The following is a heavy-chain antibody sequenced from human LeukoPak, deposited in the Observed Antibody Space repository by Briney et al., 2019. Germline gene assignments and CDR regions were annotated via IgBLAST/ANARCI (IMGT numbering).Heavy chain of an antibody. Sequence: LSLTCTVSSASISTYYWSWIRQPPGKGLEWVAVISNDGSNKYYADSVKGRFTISRDNSKNTLYLQMNSLRAEDTAVYYCARDLRGVIDYWGQGTLVTVSS. V-gene: IGHV3-30*03. CDR2: ISNDGSNK. J-gene: IGHJ4*02. D-gene: IGHD2-21*01. CDR3: ARDLRGVIDY. CDR1: SASISTYY.